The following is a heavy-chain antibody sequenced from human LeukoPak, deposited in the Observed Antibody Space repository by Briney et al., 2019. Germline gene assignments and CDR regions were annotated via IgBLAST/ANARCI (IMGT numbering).Heavy chain of an antibody. V-gene: IGHV3-23*01. CDR3: ARLISTSSSRFSDY. D-gene: IGHD6-6*01. CDR1: GFTFSSYA. CDR2: ISISGENT. Sequence: GGSLRLSCAASGFTFSSYAMNWVRQAPGKGLEWVSAISISGENTYYADSVKGRFTISRDTSRNTLYLQMHSLRAEDTAVYYCARLISTSSSRFSDYWGQGTLVTVSS. J-gene: IGHJ4*02.